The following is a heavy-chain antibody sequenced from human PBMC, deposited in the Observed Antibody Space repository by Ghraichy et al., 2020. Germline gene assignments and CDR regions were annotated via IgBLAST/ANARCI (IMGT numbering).Heavy chain of an antibody. CDR3: ARGLPTAYGSGTYYNPFDY. CDR2: IYYSGST. Sequence: SQTLSLTCSVSGGSINNYYWNWIRQPPGEGLEWIGNIYYSGSTIYSPSLKSRVTISLDTSKNQFSLKLTSVTAADTAVYYCARGLPTAYGSGTYYNPFDYWGQGTLVTVSS. J-gene: IGHJ4*02. V-gene: IGHV4-59*01. D-gene: IGHD3-10*01. CDR1: GGSINNYY.